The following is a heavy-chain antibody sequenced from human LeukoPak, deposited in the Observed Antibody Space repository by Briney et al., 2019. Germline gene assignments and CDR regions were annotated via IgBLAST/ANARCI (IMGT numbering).Heavy chain of an antibody. CDR1: GFTFNSYA. J-gene: IGHJ4*02. Sequence: PGGSLRLSCAASGFTFNSYAMSWVRQAPEKGLEWVATISGSGGGTYYADSVKGRFTISRDNAKNSLYLQMNSLRDEDTAVYYCARVWGLAVAGGEIEYWGQGTLVTVSS. CDR3: ARVWGLAVAGGEIEY. D-gene: IGHD6-13*01. CDR2: ISGSGGGT. V-gene: IGHV3-23*01.